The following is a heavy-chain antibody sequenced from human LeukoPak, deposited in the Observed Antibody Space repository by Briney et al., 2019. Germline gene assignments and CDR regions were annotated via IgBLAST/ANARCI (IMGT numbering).Heavy chain of an antibody. D-gene: IGHD3-10*01. Sequence: SETLSLTCAVYGGSFSGYYWSWIRQPPGKGLEWIGEINDSGSTNYNPSLKSRVTISVDTSKNQFSLKLSSVTAADTAVYYRARGPAMVRGVNWFDPWGQGTLVTVSS. CDR1: GGSFSGYY. V-gene: IGHV4-34*01. CDR2: INDSGST. J-gene: IGHJ5*02. CDR3: ARGPAMVRGVNWFDP.